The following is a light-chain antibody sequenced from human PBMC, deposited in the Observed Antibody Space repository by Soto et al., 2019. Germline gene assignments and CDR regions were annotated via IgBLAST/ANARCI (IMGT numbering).Light chain of an antibody. CDR2: EVN. J-gene: IGLJ1*01. V-gene: IGLV2-8*01. Sequence: QSVLTQPPSASGSLGQSVTISCTGTSSDIGSYDYFSWYQQHPVIAPKLIIFEVNKRPSGVPDRFSGSKSGNTPSLIVSGLQPDDEAEYHCTSYTGDDFTFIFGTGTKVTVL. CDR3: TSYTGDDFTFI. CDR1: SSDIGSYDY.